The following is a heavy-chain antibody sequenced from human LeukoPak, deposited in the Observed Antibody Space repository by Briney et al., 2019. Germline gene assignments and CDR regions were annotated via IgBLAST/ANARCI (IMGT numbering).Heavy chain of an antibody. CDR3: ARHSDVIGAI. CDR2: IYPRDSDT. J-gene: IGHJ4*02. Sequence: GESLNISCKASGYTFTHQWIGWVRQKSGSGLGCMGIIYPRDSDTRYSPSFQGPVSISADTTINTAHLEWSRLEASDTPSYYCARHSDVIGAIWGQGTLVTVSS. V-gene: IGHV5-51*01. CDR1: GYTFTHQW. D-gene: IGHD3-10*01.